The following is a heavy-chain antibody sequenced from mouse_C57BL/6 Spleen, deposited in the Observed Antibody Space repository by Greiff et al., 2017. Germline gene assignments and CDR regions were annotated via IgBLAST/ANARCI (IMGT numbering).Heavy chain of an antibody. V-gene: IGHV1-50*01. Sequence: QVQLQQPGAELVKPGASVKLSCKASGYTFTSYWMQWVKQRPGQGLEWIGEIDPSDSDTNYNQKFKGKATLTVDTSSSTAYMQLSSLTSEDSAVYYGARRGLLDAMDYWGQGTSVTVSS. J-gene: IGHJ4*01. D-gene: IGHD2-3*01. CDR1: GYTFTSYW. CDR3: ARRGLLDAMDY. CDR2: IDPSDSDT.